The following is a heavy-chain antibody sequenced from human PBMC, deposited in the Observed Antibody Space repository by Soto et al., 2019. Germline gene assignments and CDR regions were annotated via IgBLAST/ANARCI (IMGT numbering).Heavy chain of an antibody. V-gene: IGHV3-53*01. D-gene: IGHD3-22*01. Sequence: GVSLRLSCAVSGFTVSSYYMNWVRQTPGKGLEWVSVIYSDGSTYYADSVEGRFTISRDNSKNTLYLQMNSLRAEDTAVYYFAKIPRNYNGSSGYSDYWGQGTLVTVSS. CDR3: AKIPRNYNGSSGYSDY. CDR1: GFTVSSYY. J-gene: IGHJ4*02. CDR2: IYSDGST.